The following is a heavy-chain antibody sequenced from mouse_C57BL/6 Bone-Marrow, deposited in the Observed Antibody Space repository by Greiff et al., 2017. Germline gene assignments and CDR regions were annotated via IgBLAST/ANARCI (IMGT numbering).Heavy chain of an antibody. CDR1: GFNIKDDY. V-gene: IGHV14-4*01. CDR3: TTGYYGSSFLAY. D-gene: IGHD1-1*01. Sequence: VHVKQSGAELVRPGASVKLSCTASGFNIKDDYMHWVKQRPEQGLEWIGWIDPENGDTEYASKFQGKATITADTSSNTAYLQISSLTSEDTAVYYCTTGYYGSSFLAYWGQGTLVTVSA. J-gene: IGHJ3*01. CDR2: IDPENGDT.